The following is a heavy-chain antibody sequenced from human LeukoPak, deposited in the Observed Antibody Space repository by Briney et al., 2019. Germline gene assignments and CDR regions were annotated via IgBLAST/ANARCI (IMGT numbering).Heavy chain of an antibody. D-gene: IGHD6-6*01. CDR2: ISNSATYI. Sequence: GGSLRLSCAASGFTFSSHSMTWVRQAPGKGLEWVSSISNSATYIYYAKSVKGRFTISRNNVKNSLDLQMNSLRVEDTGLCYCARDIAGRPPFDFWGQGILVTVSS. CDR1: GFTFSSHS. CDR3: ARDIAGRPPFDF. V-gene: IGHV3-21*01. J-gene: IGHJ4*02.